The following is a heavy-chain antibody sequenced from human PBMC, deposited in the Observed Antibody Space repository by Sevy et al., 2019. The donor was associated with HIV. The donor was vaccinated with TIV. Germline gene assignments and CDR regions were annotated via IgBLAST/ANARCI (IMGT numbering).Heavy chain of an antibody. V-gene: IGHV1-69*13. CDR3: ARDRSLEVVPAAIPPAGYYYYYYGMDV. CDR1: GGTFSSYA. J-gene: IGHJ6*02. Sequence: ASVKVSCKASGGTFSSYAISWVRQAPGQGLEWMGGIIPIFGTANYAQKFQGRVTITADESTSTAYMELSSLRSEDTAVYYCARDRSLEVVPAAIPPAGYYYYYYGMDVWGQGTTVTVSS. D-gene: IGHD2-2*01. CDR2: IIPIFGTA.